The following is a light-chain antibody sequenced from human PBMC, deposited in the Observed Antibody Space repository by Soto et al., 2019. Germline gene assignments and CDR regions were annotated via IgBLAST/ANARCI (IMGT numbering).Light chain of an antibody. CDR1: QSVSTY. V-gene: IGKV3-11*01. CDR3: QQRADWPAT. Sequence: EIVLTQSPVTLSLSPGERAILSCRASQSVSTYLAWYQQKPGQAPRLLIFDASNRATGIPARFSGSGSGTDFTLTISSLEPEDFAVYYCQQRADWPATFGPGTKVDIK. J-gene: IGKJ3*01. CDR2: DAS.